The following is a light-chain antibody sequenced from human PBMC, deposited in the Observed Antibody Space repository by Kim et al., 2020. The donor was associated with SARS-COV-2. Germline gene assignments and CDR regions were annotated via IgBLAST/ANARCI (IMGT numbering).Light chain of an antibody. V-gene: IGKV1-16*01. CDR3: QQYDVYPRT. Sequence: DIQMTQSPSSLSASIGDRVIISCRASQGIGNNLVWFHQKPGKAPKPLIYAASSLETGVPSRFSGSGSGTDFILTISSLQPEDYATYYCQQYDVYPRTFGPGTKVDIK. CDR2: AAS. J-gene: IGKJ1*01. CDR1: QGIGNN.